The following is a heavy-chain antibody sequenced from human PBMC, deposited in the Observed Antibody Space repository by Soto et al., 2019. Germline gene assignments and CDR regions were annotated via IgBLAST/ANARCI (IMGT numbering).Heavy chain of an antibody. CDR1: GGSISSYY. Sequence: SETLSLTCTVSGGSISSYYWSWIRQPPGKGLEWIGYIYYSGSTNYNPSLKSRVTISVDTSKNQFSLKLSSVTAADTAVYYCARSVWFGELSPYYFDYWGQGTLVTVSS. CDR3: ARSVWFGELSPYYFDY. V-gene: IGHV4-59*01. CDR2: IYYSGST. J-gene: IGHJ4*02. D-gene: IGHD3-10*01.